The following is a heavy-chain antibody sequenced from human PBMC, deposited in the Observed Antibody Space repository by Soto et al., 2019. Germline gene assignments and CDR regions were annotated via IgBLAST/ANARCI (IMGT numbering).Heavy chain of an antibody. V-gene: IGHV3-7*01. CDR3: WAISGNNRPEDY. CDR2: IKQDGSEK. Sequence: PGGSLRLSCAASGFTFSNYWMTWVRQAPGKGLEWVANIKQDGSEKYYVDSVKGRFTISRDNAKNSLYLQMNSLRAEDTAVYYSWAISGNNRPEDYWGQGTLVTVSS. J-gene: IGHJ4*02. CDR1: GFTFSNYW. D-gene: IGHD1-26*01.